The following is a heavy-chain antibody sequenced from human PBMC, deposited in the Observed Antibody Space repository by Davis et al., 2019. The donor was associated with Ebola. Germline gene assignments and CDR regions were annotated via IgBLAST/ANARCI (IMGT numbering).Heavy chain of an antibody. CDR1: GYIFANYW. D-gene: IGHD6-13*01. Sequence: GESLKISCKASGYIFANYWIGWVRQKPGKGLEWMGIIFPGDSETRYSPSFQGQVTISADKSISTAYLQWSSLKASDTGVYYCARRPVAPTAMYYFDYWGQGTLVTVSS. CDR2: IFPGDSET. V-gene: IGHV5-51*01. J-gene: IGHJ4*02. CDR3: ARRPVAPTAMYYFDY.